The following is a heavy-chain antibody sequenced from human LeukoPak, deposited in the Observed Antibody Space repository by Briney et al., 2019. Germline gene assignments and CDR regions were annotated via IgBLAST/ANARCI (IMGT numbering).Heavy chain of an antibody. CDR2: MDWDDDK. CDR3: ARGLGYCSGGSCYSDFDY. CDR1: GFALSTSGMR. V-gene: IGHV2-70*04. D-gene: IGHD2-15*01. Sequence: SGPALVKPTQTLTLTCTFSGFALSTSGMRVSWIRQPPGKALEWLARMDWDDDKFYSTSLKTRLTISKDTSKNQVVLTMTNMDPVDTATYYCARGLGYCSGGSCYSDFDYWGQGTLVTVSS. J-gene: IGHJ4*02.